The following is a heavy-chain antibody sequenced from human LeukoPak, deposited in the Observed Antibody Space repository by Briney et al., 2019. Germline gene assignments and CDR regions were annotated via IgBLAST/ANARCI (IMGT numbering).Heavy chain of an antibody. D-gene: IGHD1-26*01. V-gene: IGHV4-59*08. CDR3: ARRAGATGAFDI. CDR2: IYYSGST. J-gene: IGHJ3*02. CDR1: GGSISSYY. Sequence: SETLSLTCTASGGSISSYYWSWIRQPPGKGLEWIGYIYYSGSTNYNPSLKSRVTISVDTSKNQFSLKLSSVTAADTAVYYCARRAGATGAFDIWGQGTMVTVSS.